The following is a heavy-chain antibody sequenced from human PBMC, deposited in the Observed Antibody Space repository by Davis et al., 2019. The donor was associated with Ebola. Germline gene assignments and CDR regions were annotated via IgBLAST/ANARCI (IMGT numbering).Heavy chain of an antibody. D-gene: IGHD4-17*01. CDR2: IIPILGIK. CDR1: GGTFSNYA. V-gene: IGHV1-69*04. Sequence: AASVKVSCKASGGTFSNYAISWVRQAPGQGLEWMGRIIPILGIKNYAQNFQGRVTITADKSTSTAYMELRSLRSDDTAVYYCARAGTVTTDSLYFQHWGQGTLVTVSS. J-gene: IGHJ1*01. CDR3: ARAGTVTTDSLYFQH.